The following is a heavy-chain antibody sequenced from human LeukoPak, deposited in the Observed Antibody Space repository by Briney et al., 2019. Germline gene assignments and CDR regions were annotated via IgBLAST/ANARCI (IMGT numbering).Heavy chain of an antibody. Sequence: PSETLSLTCTVSGYSISSGYYWGWIRQPPGKGLEWIGSIYHSGSTYYNPSLKSRVTISVDTSKNQFSLKLSSVTAADTAVYYCARDRGITMGTDYWGQGTLVTVSS. CDR1: GYSISSGYY. J-gene: IGHJ4*02. D-gene: IGHD3-10*01. CDR3: ARDRGITMGTDY. CDR2: IYHSGST. V-gene: IGHV4-38-2*02.